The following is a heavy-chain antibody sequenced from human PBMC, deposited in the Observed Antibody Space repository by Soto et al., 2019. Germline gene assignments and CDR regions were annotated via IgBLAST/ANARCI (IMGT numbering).Heavy chain of an antibody. V-gene: IGHV4-34*01. Sequence: QVHLQQWGAGLLKPSETLSLTCAVYGESFIGYYLTWIRQSLGKVLEWIGEINHGGSTNYNPSLKSRVTISIDMSKSQFSLKLTSVTAADTSVYYCARTDIVTTNWFDPWGQGTLVTVSS. CDR3: ARTDIVTTNWFDP. CDR2: INHGGST. CDR1: GESFIGYY. J-gene: IGHJ5*02. D-gene: IGHD5-12*01.